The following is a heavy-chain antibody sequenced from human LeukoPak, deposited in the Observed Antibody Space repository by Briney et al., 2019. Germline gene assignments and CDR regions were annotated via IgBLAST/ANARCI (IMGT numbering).Heavy chain of an antibody. CDR3: ARGIPVYGVIMIYYSYYMDV. V-gene: IGHV4-34*01. CDR1: GGSFSGYY. D-gene: IGHD3-3*01. J-gene: IGHJ6*03. Sequence: PSETLSLTCAVYGGSFSGYYWSWIRQPPGKGLEWIGEINHSGSTNYNPSLKSRVTISVDTSKNQFSLKLNSVTAADTAAYYCARGIPVYGVIMIYYSYYMDVWGKGTTVTVSS. CDR2: INHSGST.